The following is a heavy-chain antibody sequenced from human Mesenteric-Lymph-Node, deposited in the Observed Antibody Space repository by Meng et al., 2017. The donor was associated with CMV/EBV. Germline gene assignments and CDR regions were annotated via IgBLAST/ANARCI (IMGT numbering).Heavy chain of an antibody. V-gene: IGHV1-2*02. CDR2: INLNSGAT. Sequence: ASVKVSCKASGSSFSGYYLHWVRQAPGQGLEWMGWINLNSGATLYAQSFQGRVTVTWDTSTTTAYMEVNRLRSDDTAIYYCMNNHYDSNVYIDYWGQGTLVTVSS. J-gene: IGHJ4*02. CDR3: MNNHYDSNVYIDY. CDR1: GSSFSGYY. D-gene: IGHD3-16*01.